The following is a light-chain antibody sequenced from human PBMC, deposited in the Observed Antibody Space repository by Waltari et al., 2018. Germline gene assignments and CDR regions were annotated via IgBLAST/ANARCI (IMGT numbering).Light chain of an antibody. CDR2: QDT. CDR1: ILGNNY. J-gene: IGLJ3*02. V-gene: IGLV3-1*01. Sequence: SYELTQPPSVSVSPGQTASITCSGDILGNNYASWYQQKPGQSPLLVIYQDTKPPSEIPERFSGSKSANAATLTITGTQAMDEADYYCQALGTGAWVFGGGTKLTVL. CDR3: QALGTGAWV.